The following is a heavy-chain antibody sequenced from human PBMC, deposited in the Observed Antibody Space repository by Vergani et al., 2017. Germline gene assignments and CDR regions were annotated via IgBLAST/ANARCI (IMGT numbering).Heavy chain of an antibody. CDR2: ISSSSSYI. V-gene: IGHV3-21*01. J-gene: IGHJ3*02. CDR1: GFTFSSYN. CDR3: ARDRPIAAPGPSAFDI. Sequence: EVQLVESGGGLVKPGGSLRLSCAASGFTFSSYNMNWVRQAPGKGLEWVSSISSSSSYIYYADSVKGRFTISRDNAKNSLYLQMNSLRAEDTAVYYCARDRPIAAPGPSAFDIWGQGTMVTVSS. D-gene: IGHD6-13*01.